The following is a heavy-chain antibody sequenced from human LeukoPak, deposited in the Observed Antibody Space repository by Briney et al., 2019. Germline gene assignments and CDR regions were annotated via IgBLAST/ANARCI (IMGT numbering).Heavy chain of an antibody. J-gene: IGHJ4*02. Sequence: SVKVSCKASGGTFSSYAISWVRQAPGQGLEWMGRIIPILGIANYAQKFQGRVTITADKSTSTAYMELSSLRSEDTAVYYCAREGVYSYGAFDYWGQGTLVTVSS. D-gene: IGHD5-18*01. CDR1: GGTFSSYA. V-gene: IGHV1-69*04. CDR3: AREGVYSYGAFDY. CDR2: IIPILGIA.